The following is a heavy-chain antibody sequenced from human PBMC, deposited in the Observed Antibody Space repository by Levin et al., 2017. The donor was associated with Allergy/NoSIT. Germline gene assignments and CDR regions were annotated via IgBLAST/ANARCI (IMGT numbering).Heavy chain of an antibody. CDR2: ISYDGSNK. V-gene: IGHV3-30*04. CDR3: ARDSLLWSRGGAFDI. J-gene: IGHJ3*02. Sequence: LSLTCAASGFTFSSYAMHWVRQAPGKGLEWVAVISYDGSNKYYADSVKGRFTISRDNSKNTLYLQMNSLRAEDTAVYYCARDSLLWSRGGAFDIWGQWTMVTVSS. CDR1: GFTFSSYA. D-gene: IGHD2-21*01.